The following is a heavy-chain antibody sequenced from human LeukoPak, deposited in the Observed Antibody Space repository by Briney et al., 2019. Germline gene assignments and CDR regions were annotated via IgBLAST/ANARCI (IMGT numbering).Heavy chain of an antibody. D-gene: IGHD6-13*01. J-gene: IGHJ4*02. V-gene: IGHV3-9*03. CDR1: GFTFDDYA. CDR2: ISWNSGSI. CDR3: AKDFYSSSWYYFDY. Sequence: GRSLSLSCAASGFTFDDYAMHWVRQAPGKGLEWVSGISWNSGSIGYADSVKGRFTISRDNAKNSLYLRMNSLRAEDMALYYCAKDFYSSSWYYFDYWGQGTLVTVSS.